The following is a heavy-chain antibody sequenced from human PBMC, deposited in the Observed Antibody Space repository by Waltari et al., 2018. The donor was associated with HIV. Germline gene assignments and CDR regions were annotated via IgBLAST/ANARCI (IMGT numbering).Heavy chain of an antibody. Sequence: EVQLVQSGGGLIKPGGSLRPPCPASGFSVSSYWMHWVRQTPGKGLVGVSRINIDGSRIDYADSVRGRFTISRDSAKNTLSLQMNSLTEEDTAVYYCSRDTFGEYDYWGQGTLVTVSS. CDR3: SRDTFGEYDY. CDR2: INIDGSRI. CDR1: GFSVSSYW. J-gene: IGHJ4*02. V-gene: IGHV3-74*01. D-gene: IGHD3-10*01.